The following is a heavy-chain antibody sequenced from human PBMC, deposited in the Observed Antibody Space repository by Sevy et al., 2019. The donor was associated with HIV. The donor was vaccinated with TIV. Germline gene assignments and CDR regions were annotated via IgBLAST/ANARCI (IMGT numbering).Heavy chain of an antibody. J-gene: IGHJ3*02. CDR2: ISSSSSTI. CDR1: GFTFSSYS. D-gene: IGHD2-2*01. V-gene: IGHV3-48*01. CDR3: ARDGGVYCSSTSCYPLDAFDI. Sequence: GGSLRLSCAASGFTFSSYSMNWVRQAPGKGLEWVSYISSSSSTIYYADSVKGRFTISRDNAKNSLYLQMNSLRAEDTAVDYCARDGGVYCSSTSCYPLDAFDIWGQGTMVTVSS.